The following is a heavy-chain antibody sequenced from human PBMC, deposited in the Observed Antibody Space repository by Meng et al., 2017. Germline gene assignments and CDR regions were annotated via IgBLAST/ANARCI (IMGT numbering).Heavy chain of an antibody. CDR1: GFTFSSYE. V-gene: IGHV3-48*03. D-gene: IGHD3-10*01. Sequence: GESLKISCAASGFTFSSYEMNWVRQAPGKGLEWVSYISSSGSTIYYADSVKGRFTISRDNAKNSLYLQMNSLRAEDTALYYCAREGDYYGSGSFDYWGQGTLVTVSS. CDR2: ISSSGSTI. CDR3: AREGDYYGSGSFDY. J-gene: IGHJ4*02.